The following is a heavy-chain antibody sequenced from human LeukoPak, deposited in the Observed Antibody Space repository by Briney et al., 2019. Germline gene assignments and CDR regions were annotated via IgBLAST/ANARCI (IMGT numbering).Heavy chain of an antibody. J-gene: IGHJ6*03. CDR2: IYHSGNT. Sequence: SETLSLTCTVSGGSISSSSYYWGWIRQPPGKGLEWIGSIYHSGNTYYNPSLKSRVTISVDTSKNQFSLKLSSVTAADTAVYYCARDIVVVPAAMDHYYYYYYMDVWGKGTTVTVSS. V-gene: IGHV4-39*07. CDR1: GGSISSSSYY. D-gene: IGHD2-2*01. CDR3: ARDIVVVPAAMDHYYYYYYMDV.